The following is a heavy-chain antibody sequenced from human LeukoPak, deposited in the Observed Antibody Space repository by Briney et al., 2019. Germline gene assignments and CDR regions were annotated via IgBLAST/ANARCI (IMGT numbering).Heavy chain of an antibody. CDR2: ISGSGGST. J-gene: IGHJ6*02. CDR1: GFTFSSYA. Sequence: GGSLRRSCAASGFTFSSYAMSWVRQAPGKGLEWVSAISGSGGSTYYADSVKGRFTISRDNSKNTLYLQMNSLRAEDTAVYYCATRDIVVVPAALERDYYYGMDVWGQGTTVTVSS. V-gene: IGHV3-23*01. CDR3: ATRDIVVVPAALERDYYYGMDV. D-gene: IGHD2-2*01.